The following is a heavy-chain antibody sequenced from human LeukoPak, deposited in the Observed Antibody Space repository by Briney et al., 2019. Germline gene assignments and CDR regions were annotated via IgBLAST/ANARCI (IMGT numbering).Heavy chain of an antibody. CDR3: VRDPTRVDC. Sequence: GGSLRLSCAASGFTFSSYSMNWVRQAPGQGLEWVSSITSRGNTFYADSVKGRFTISRDNAKNSLYLQMNSLRAEDTAVYYCVRDPTRVDCWGQGTLVTVSS. V-gene: IGHV3-21*01. CDR2: ITSRGNT. D-gene: IGHD1-1*01. CDR1: GFTFSSYS. J-gene: IGHJ4*02.